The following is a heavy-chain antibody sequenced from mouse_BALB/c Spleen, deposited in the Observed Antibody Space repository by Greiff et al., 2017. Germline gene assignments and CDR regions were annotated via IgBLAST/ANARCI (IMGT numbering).Heavy chain of an antibody. Sequence: EVQGVESGGGLVQPGGSLKLSCAASGFTFSSYTMSWVRQTPEKRLEWVAYISNGGGSTYYPDTVKGRFTISRDNAKNTLYLQMSSLKSEDTAMYYGARYYGYDGAWFAYWGQGTLVTVSA. CDR2: ISNGGGST. CDR1: GFTFSSYT. CDR3: ARYYGYDGAWFAY. J-gene: IGHJ3*01. D-gene: IGHD2-2*01. V-gene: IGHV5-12-2*01.